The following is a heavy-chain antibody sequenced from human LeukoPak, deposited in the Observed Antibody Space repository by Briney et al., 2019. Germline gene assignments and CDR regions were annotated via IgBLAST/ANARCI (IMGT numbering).Heavy chain of an antibody. CDR1: GYIFTSFY. D-gene: IGHD6-13*01. J-gene: IGHJ4*02. CDR2: IDPSGGIT. Sequence: GASVKVSCKASGYIFTSFYIHWVRQVPGQGLEWMGIIDPSGGITTYAQKFQGGVIMTADTSTNTVYLELSSLKSEDTAVYYCARGMEQQLAPFDYWGQGTLVTVSS. CDR3: ARGMEQQLAPFDY. V-gene: IGHV1-46*01.